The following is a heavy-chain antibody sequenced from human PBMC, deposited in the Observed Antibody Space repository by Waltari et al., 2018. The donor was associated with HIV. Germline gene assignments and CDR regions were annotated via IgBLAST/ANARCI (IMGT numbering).Heavy chain of an antibody. D-gene: IGHD2-15*01. J-gene: IGHJ5*02. CDR3: ARKVIVVVVAAGFDP. V-gene: IGHV4-39*01. Sequence: QLQLQESGPGLVKPSETLSLTCTVSGGSISRSSYYWASIRQPPGKGLEWIGSIYYSGSTYYNPSLKSRVTVSVDTSKNQFSLKLSSVTAADTAVYYCARKVIVVVVAAGFDPWGQGTLVTVSS. CDR1: GGSISRSSYY. CDR2: IYYSGST.